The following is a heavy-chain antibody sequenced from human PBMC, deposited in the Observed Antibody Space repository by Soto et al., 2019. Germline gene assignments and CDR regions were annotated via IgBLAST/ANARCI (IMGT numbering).Heavy chain of an antibody. CDR2: IIPMFGTP. CDR3: ARQFDYDVSGYYYDY. D-gene: IGHD3-22*01. J-gene: IGHJ4*02. V-gene: IGHV1-69*13. Sequence: ASVKVSCKASGGTFSRNTISWVRQAPGQGLEWMGGIIPMFGTPNYAQKFQGRVTITADESTSTAYMELNRLKSEDTAVYYCARQFDYDVSGYYYDYRGQGTLVTVSS. CDR1: GGTFSRNT.